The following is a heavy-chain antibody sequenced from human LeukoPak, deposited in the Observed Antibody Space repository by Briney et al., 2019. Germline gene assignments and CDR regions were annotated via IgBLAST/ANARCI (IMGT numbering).Heavy chain of an antibody. CDR3: AKGAYGSGSFDY. CDR1: GFTFSTYA. J-gene: IGHJ4*02. Sequence: GGSLRLSCAASGFTFSTYAMHWVRRAPGKGLEWVAVISYDGSDKYYADSVKGRFTFSRDNSKNTLYLQMNSLRAEDTAVYYCAKGAYGSGSFDYWGQGTLVTVSS. V-gene: IGHV3-30-3*01. D-gene: IGHD3-10*01. CDR2: ISYDGSDK.